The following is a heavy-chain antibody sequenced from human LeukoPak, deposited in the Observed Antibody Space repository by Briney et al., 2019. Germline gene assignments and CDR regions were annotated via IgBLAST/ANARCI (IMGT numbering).Heavy chain of an antibody. CDR3: AKKGYLWFGEAQPNWFDP. V-gene: IGHV4-59*12. Sequence: PSETLSLTCSVSGGSTTNYYWGWIRQPPGKGLEWIGYISDSGSANYNPSLKSRVTISVDTSKNQFSLKLSSVTAADTAVYYCAKKGYLWFGEAQPNWFDPWGQGTLVTVSS. J-gene: IGHJ5*02. CDR1: GGSTTNYY. CDR2: ISDSGSA. D-gene: IGHD3-10*01.